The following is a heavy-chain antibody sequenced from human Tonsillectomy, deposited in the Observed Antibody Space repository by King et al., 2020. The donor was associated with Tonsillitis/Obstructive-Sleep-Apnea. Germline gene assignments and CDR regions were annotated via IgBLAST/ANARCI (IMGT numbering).Heavy chain of an antibody. J-gene: IGHJ3*02. CDR3: ARRNYYDSSGYYLVAFDI. D-gene: IGHD3-22*01. Sequence: LQLQESGPGLVKPSETLSLTCTVSGGSISSFYWSWIRQPPGKGLEWIGYSYYSGSTNYNPPLKSRVTISVDTSKNQFSLKLSSVTAADTAVYYCARRNYYDSSGYYLVAFDIWGQGTMVTVSS. V-gene: IGHV4-59*01. CDR2: SYYSGST. CDR1: GGSISSFY.